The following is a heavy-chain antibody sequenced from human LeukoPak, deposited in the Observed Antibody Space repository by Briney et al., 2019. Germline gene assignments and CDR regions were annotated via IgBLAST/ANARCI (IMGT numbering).Heavy chain of an antibody. Sequence: GRSLRLSCAASGFTFSTYGMHWVRQAPGKGLEWVAVIWYDGTDKYYADSVKGRFTISRDNSKNTLYLQMNSLRAEDTAVYYCARDQYYRDAFDIWGQGTMVTVSS. CDR3: ARDQYYRDAFDI. CDR2: IWYDGTDK. D-gene: IGHD2/OR15-2a*01. J-gene: IGHJ3*02. CDR1: GFTFSTYG. V-gene: IGHV3-33*01.